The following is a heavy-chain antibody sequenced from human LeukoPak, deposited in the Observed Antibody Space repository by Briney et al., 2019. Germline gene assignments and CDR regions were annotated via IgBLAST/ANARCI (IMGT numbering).Heavy chain of an antibody. Sequence: NPSETLSLTWTVSGGSIYRYYWSWIRQPPGKGLEWIGYIYNSGSTNYNHSLKSRVTISEDMSNNQFSLKLSSVTAADTAVYYCAGSLRLWGSNTGISFDIWGQGTMVTVSS. D-gene: IGHD1-14*01. V-gene: IGHV4-59*01. CDR2: IYNSGST. CDR1: GGSIYRYY. J-gene: IGHJ3*02. CDR3: AGSLRLWGSNTGISFDI.